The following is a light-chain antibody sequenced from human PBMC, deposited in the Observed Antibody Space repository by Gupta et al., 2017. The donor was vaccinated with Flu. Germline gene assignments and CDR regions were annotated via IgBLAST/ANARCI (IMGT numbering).Light chain of an antibody. CDR3: AAWDDSMGGRVV. Sequence: QSVLTQPPSASGTPGQRVTISCSGSSSNIGSNYVYWYQQLPGKAPKLLIYRNKQRPSGVPDRFSGSKSGTSASLAISGLRSEDEAEYYCAAWDDSMGGRVVFGGGTKLTVL. V-gene: IGLV1-47*01. CDR2: RNK. CDR1: SSNIGSNY. J-gene: IGLJ3*02.